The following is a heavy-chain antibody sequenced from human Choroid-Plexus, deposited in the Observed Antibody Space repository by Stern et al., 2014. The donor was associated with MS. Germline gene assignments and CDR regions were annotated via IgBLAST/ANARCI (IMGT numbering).Heavy chain of an antibody. Sequence: VQLEESGGGVVQPGRPLRLSCVASGFTFGSCAMHWVRQAPGKGLEWVAGVSYDGSNKYYADSVKGRFTISRDNSQNTLYMQMSSLRPEDTAVYYWAKERQYWTYF. J-gene: IGHJ2*01. CDR1: GFTFGSCA. CDR3: AKERQYWTYF. CDR2: VSYDGSNK. D-gene: IGHD2-8*02. V-gene: IGHV3-30*18.